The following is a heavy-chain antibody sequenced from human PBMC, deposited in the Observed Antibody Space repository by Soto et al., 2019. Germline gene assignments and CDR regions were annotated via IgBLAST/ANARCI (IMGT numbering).Heavy chain of an antibody. V-gene: IGHV3-23*01. CDR3: AKRGSSSYFDF. CDR1: GFTFSSYA. J-gene: IGHJ4*02. Sequence: EVQLLESGGGLVQPGGSLRLSCAASGFTFSSYAMSWVRQAPGKGLEWVSVISGSGDSTYYADSVKGRFTIPRDNSKNTRYLQRNSLGAEDTAVYYCAKRGSSSYFDFWGQGTLVTVSS. D-gene: IGHD6-13*01. CDR2: ISGSGDST.